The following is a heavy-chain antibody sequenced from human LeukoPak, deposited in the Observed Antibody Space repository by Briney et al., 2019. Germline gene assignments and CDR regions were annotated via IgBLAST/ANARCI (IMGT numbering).Heavy chain of an antibody. CDR3: ARHSGYCGTYGCYSEGHYYYMDV. J-gene: IGHJ6*03. Sequence: GESLKISCQASGYTFTNSWIGWVRQMPGRGLEWMGIIYPGDSDTRYNPSFQGQVTISTDKSISTAYLQWRSLKASDTAIYYCARHSGYCGTYGCYSEGHYYYMDVWGKGTTVTVSS. CDR2: IYPGDSDT. D-gene: IGHD2-21*01. V-gene: IGHV5-51*01. CDR1: GYTFTNSW.